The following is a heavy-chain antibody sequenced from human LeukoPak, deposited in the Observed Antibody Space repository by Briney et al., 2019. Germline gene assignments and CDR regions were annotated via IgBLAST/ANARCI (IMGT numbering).Heavy chain of an antibody. V-gene: IGHV3-30*02. CDR3: ARVYTH. D-gene: IGHD3-16*01. CDR2: NRYDGSNK. Sequence: GGSLRLSCAASGFTFSTYAMHWVRQAPGKGLEWVAFNRYDGSNKYYADSVKGRFTISRDNSKNTLYLQMNSLRADDTAVYYCARVYTHWGQGTLVTVSS. J-gene: IGHJ4*02. CDR1: GFTFSTYA.